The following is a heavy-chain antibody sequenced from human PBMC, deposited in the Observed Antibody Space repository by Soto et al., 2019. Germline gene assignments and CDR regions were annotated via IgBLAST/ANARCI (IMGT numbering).Heavy chain of an antibody. CDR2: ISSSSSYI. Sequence: LRLSCAASGFTFSSYSMNWVRQAPGKGLEWVSSISSSSSYIYYADSVKGRFTISRDNAKNSLYLQMNSLRAEDTAVYYCARVLSSYVDTAMVFDYWGQGTPVTVSS. J-gene: IGHJ4*02. CDR3: ARVLSSYVDTAMVFDY. D-gene: IGHD5-18*01. V-gene: IGHV3-21*01. CDR1: GFTFSSYS.